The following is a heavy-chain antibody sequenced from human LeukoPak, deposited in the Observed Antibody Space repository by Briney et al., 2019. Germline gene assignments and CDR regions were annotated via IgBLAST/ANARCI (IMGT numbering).Heavy chain of an antibody. V-gene: IGHV4-34*01. Sequence: SETLSLTCAVYGGSFSGYYWSWIRQPPGKGLEWLGEINHSGSTNYNPSLKSRVTISVATSKNQYSLKLSSVTAADTAVYYCAGRPYYYGSGSYYIDYWGQGTLVTVSS. CDR2: INHSGST. J-gene: IGHJ4*02. D-gene: IGHD3-10*01. CDR1: GGSFSGYY. CDR3: AGRPYYYGSGSYYIDY.